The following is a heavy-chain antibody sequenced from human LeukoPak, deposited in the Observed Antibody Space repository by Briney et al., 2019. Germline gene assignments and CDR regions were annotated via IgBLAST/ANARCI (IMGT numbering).Heavy chain of an antibody. CDR1: GFTFSSYA. D-gene: IGHD3-16*01. Sequence: AGGSLRLSCAASGFTFSSYAMHWVRQAPGKGLEWVAVISYDGSNKYYADSVKGRFTISRDNSKNTLYLQMNSLGAEDTAVYYCARDLSRYDYVWGSRGDAFDIWGQGTMVTVSS. V-gene: IGHV3-30-3*01. CDR3: ARDLSRYDYVWGSRGDAFDI. J-gene: IGHJ3*02. CDR2: ISYDGSNK.